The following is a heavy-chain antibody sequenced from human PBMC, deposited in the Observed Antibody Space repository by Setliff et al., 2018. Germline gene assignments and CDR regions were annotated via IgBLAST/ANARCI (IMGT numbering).Heavy chain of an antibody. CDR3: AKDQCYGGSCYAPMYSLDY. CDR2: IRYNGDYDGDKK. D-gene: IGHD2-15*01. CDR1: GFTFAMYG. J-gene: IGHJ4*02. Sequence: GGSLRLSCAASGFTFAMYGMHWVRQAPGKGLEWVTFIRYNGDYDGDKKYYADSVKGRFTISRDNSRDTVFLQMNNVRTEDTAVYYCAKDQCYGGSCYAPMYSLDYWGQGSLVTVSS. V-gene: IGHV3-30*02.